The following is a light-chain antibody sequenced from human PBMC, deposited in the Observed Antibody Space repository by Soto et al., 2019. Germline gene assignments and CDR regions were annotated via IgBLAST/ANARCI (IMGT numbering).Light chain of an antibody. Sequence: QSALTQPASVSGSPGQSITISCTGTSSDVGGYNYVSWHQLHPGKAPKLMVYEVSNRPSGVSNRFSGPKSGNTASLTISGLQAEDEADYYCSSYTSSSTYVFGTGTKVTVL. V-gene: IGLV2-14*01. CDR2: EVS. CDR3: SSYTSSSTYV. J-gene: IGLJ1*01. CDR1: SSDVGGYNY.